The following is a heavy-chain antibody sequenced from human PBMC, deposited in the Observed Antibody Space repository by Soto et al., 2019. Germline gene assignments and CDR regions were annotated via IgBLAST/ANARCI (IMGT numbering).Heavy chain of an antibody. V-gene: IGHV3-53*01. D-gene: IGHD6-6*01. CDR2: IYSGGST. Sequence: PGGSLRLSCAASGFTVSSNYMSWVRQAPGKGLEWVSVIYSGGSTYYADSVKGRFTISRDNSKNTLYLQMNSLRAEDTAVYYCARDKGIAARRYYYYGMDVWGQGTTVTVSS. J-gene: IGHJ6*02. CDR1: GFTVSSNY. CDR3: ARDKGIAARRYYYYGMDV.